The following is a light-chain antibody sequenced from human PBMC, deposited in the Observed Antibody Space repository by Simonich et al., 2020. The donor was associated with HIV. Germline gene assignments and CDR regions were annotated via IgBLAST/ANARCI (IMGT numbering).Light chain of an antibody. J-gene: IGKJ4*01. CDR2: GAS. V-gene: IGKV3-15*01. CDR3: QQYVSSLLT. CDR1: QSVSSN. Sequence: EIVMTQSPATLSVSPGERATLSCRASQSVSSNLAWYQQKPGQAPRLLIYGASARATGIPARFSGSGSGTEFTLTISSMQSEDFAVYYCQQYVSSLLTFGGGTKVEIK.